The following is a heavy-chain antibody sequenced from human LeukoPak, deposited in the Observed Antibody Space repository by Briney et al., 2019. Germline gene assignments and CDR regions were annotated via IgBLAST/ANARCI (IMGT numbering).Heavy chain of an antibody. CDR1: GGSISSYY. V-gene: IGHV4-59*01. J-gene: IGHJ4*02. D-gene: IGHD2-15*01. CDR3: ARVGGSSYVGFDY. CDR2: IYYSGST. Sequence: PSETLSLTCSVSGGSISSYYWSWIRQPPGKGLEWIGYIYYSGSTNYNPSLKSRVTISVDTSKNQFSLKLSSVTAADTAVYYCARVGGSSYVGFDYWGQGTLVTVSS.